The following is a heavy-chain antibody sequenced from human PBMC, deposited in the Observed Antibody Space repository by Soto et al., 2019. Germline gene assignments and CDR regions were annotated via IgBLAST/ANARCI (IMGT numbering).Heavy chain of an antibody. CDR1: GYSFTSYW. J-gene: IGHJ4*02. CDR3: ARAGFVEMATIHY. V-gene: IGHV5-51*03. Sequence: PGKSLKISCKGSGYSFTSYWIGWVRQMPGKGLEWMGIIYPGDSDTRYSPSFQGQVTISADKSISTAYLQWSSLKASDTAMYYCARAGFVEMATIHYWGQGTLVTVSS. CDR2: IYPGDSDT. D-gene: IGHD5-12*01.